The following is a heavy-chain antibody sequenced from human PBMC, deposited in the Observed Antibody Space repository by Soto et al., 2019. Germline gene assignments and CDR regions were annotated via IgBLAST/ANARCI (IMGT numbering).Heavy chain of an antibody. J-gene: IGHJ4*02. CDR3: ARAGDSSGPVALGY. Sequence: QLQLQESGSGLVKPSQTLSLTCAVSGGSISSGGSSWSWIRQPPGKGLEWIGYIYHSGSTYYNPSLXXXVXXSVDRSKNQSSLKLSSVTAADTAVYYCARAGDSSGPVALGYWGQGTLVTVSS. CDR2: IYHSGST. CDR1: GGSISSGGSS. V-gene: IGHV4-30-2*01. D-gene: IGHD6-19*01.